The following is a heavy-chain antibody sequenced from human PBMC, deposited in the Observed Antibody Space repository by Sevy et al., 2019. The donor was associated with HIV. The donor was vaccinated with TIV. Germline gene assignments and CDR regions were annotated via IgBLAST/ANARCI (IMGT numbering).Heavy chain of an antibody. D-gene: IGHD5-18*01. CDR2: VKSDTSGGTRGAT. Sequence: GGSLRLSCAASGFPFSDAWLTWVRQAPGKGLEWVGHVKSDTSGGTRGATDYAAPVKDRFTISRDDSRNTLYLQMNSLIIEDTAVYYCSAEGHPYGYHSLDLWGPGTMVTVSS. V-gene: IGHV3-15*01. J-gene: IGHJ3*01. CDR3: SAEGHPYGYHSLDL. CDR1: GFPFSDAW.